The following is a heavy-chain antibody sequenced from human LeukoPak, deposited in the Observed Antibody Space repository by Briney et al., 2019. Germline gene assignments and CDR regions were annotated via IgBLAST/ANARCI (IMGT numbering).Heavy chain of an antibody. D-gene: IGHD5-12*01. CDR3: ARDRDSGYDWDAFDI. CDR2: IIPIFGTA. V-gene: IGHV1-69*05. Sequence: SVKVSCKASGGTFSSYAISWVRQAPGQGLEWMGRIIPIFGTANYAQKFQGRVTITTDESTSTAYMELSSLRSEDTAVYYCARDRDSGYDWDAFDIWGQGAMVTVSS. J-gene: IGHJ3*02. CDR1: GGTFSSYA.